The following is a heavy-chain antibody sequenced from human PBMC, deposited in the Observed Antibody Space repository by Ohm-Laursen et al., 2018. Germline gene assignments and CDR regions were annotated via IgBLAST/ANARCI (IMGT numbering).Heavy chain of an antibody. CDR1: GFTFTKFA. CDR2: IGTRGVNT. Sequence: SLRLSCAASGFTFTKFAMNWVRQAPGKGLDWVSTIGTRGVNTYYADSVKGRFTISRDNSKNTLYLQMNSLRAEDTAVYYCARTMALDSWGQGALVTVSS. J-gene: IGHJ4*02. D-gene: IGHD4/OR15-4a*01. CDR3: ARTMALDS. V-gene: IGHV3-23*01.